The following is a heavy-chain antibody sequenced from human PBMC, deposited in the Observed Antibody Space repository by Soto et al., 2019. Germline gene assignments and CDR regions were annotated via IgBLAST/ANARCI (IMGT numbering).Heavy chain of an antibody. CDR1: GFTFSIYS. J-gene: IGHJ6*02. D-gene: IGHD3-16*01. V-gene: IGHV3-21*01. CDR3: ARGDVGDYYGMDV. CDR2: ISSRSSYI. Sequence: ESGGGLVKPGGSLRLSCAASGFTFSIYSMNWVRQAPGKGLEWVSSISSRSSYIYYADSVKGRFTISRDNAKNSLYMQMNRLRAEDTDVYYCARGDVGDYYGMDVWGQGTTVTVSS.